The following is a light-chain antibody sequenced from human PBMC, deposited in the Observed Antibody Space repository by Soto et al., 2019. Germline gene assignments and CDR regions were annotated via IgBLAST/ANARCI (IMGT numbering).Light chain of an antibody. Sequence: QSVLTQPASVSGSPGQSITISCTGTSSDVGSYNLVSWYQQHSGKAPKLMIYEVSKRPSGASNRFSGSKSGNTASLTISGLQAEDEADYYCCSYAGSSTFLYVFGTGTKVTVL. CDR2: EVS. J-gene: IGLJ1*01. V-gene: IGLV2-23*02. CDR3: CSYAGSSTFLYV. CDR1: SSDVGSYNL.